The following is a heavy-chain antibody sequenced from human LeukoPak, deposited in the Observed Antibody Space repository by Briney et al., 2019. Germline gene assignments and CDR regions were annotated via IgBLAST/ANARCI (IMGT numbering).Heavy chain of an antibody. CDR1: GYSISSGYY. Sequence: SETLSLTCTVSGYSISSGYYWAWIRQPPGKGLEWIGSIYHSGSTNYNPSLKSRVTISVDTSKNQFSLKLSSVTAADTAVYYCASGGRNYYGSGSYYNRAPYDYWGQGTLVTVSS. V-gene: IGHV4-38-2*02. J-gene: IGHJ4*02. CDR2: IYHSGST. CDR3: ASGGRNYYGSGSYYNRAPYDY. D-gene: IGHD3-10*01.